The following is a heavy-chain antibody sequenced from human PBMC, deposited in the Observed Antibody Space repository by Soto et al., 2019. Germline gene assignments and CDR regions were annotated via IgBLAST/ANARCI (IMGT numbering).Heavy chain of an antibody. Sequence: PGGSLRLSCAASGFTFSSYAMHWVRQAPGKGLEYVAAISSNGVSTDYGNSVRGRFIVSRDNSKNTLYLQMGSLRAEDTAVYYCARNRSIDFWAQGTLVTVSS. CDR2: ISSNGVST. CDR1: GFTFSSYA. J-gene: IGHJ4*02. V-gene: IGHV3-64*01. CDR3: ARNRSIDF.